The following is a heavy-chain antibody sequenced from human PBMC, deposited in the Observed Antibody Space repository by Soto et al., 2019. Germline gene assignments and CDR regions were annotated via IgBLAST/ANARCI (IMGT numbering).Heavy chain of an antibody. J-gene: IGHJ5*02. CDR3: ARASSANWFDP. Sequence: SETLSLTCTVSGGSISSHYWSWIRQPPGQGLEWIGYVYYSGSTNYNPSLKSRATISLDTSKNQFSLKLSSVTATDTAVYYCARASSANWFDPWGQGTLVTVSS. V-gene: IGHV4-59*08. CDR2: VYYSGST. CDR1: GGSISSHY.